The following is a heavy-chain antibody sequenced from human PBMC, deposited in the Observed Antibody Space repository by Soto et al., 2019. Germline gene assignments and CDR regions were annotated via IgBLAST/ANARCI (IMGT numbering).Heavy chain of an antibody. CDR3: ANGAYYYDSSGYYQDAFDI. Sequence: GGSLRLSCAASGFTFSSYGMHWVRQAPGKGLEWVAVISYDGSNKYYADSVKGRFTISRDNSKNTLYLQMNSLRAEDTAVYYCANGAYYYDSSGYYQDAFDIWGQGTMVTVSS. CDR1: GFTFSSYG. D-gene: IGHD3-22*01. J-gene: IGHJ3*02. CDR2: ISYDGSNK. V-gene: IGHV3-30*18.